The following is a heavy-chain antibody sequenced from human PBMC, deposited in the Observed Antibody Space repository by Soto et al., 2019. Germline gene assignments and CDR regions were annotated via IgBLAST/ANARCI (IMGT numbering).Heavy chain of an antibody. V-gene: IGHV5-51*01. CDR1: GYSFTSYW. CDR3: ASAPYSSSWFYNWFDP. Sequence: EVQLVQSGAEVKKPGESLKISCKGSGYSFTSYWIGWVRQMPGKGLEWMGIIYPGDSDTRYSPSFQGQVTISADKSISTAYLQWISLKASDTAMYYCASAPYSSSWFYNWFDPWGQGTLVTVSS. J-gene: IGHJ5*02. CDR2: IYPGDSDT. D-gene: IGHD6-13*01.